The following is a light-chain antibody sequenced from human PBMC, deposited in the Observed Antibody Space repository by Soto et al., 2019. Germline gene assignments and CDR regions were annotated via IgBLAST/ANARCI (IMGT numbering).Light chain of an antibody. CDR1: QSVSSSY. CDR2: GAS. J-gene: IGKJ5*01. Sequence: EILMTQSPGTLSLSPGERVTITCRASQSVSSSYLAWYQQKPGQAPRLLIYGASSRETGIPERFSGSGSGTDFTLTISRLEPEDFEVYYCQQYGGFPITFGQGTRLEIK. V-gene: IGKV3-20*01. CDR3: QQYGGFPIT.